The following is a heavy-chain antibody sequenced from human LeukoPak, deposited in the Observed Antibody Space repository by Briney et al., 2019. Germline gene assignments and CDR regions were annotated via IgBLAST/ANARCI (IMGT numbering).Heavy chain of an antibody. CDR1: GGSFSDYY. Sequence: SETLSLTCAVYGGSFSDYYWTWVRQSPGKGLEWIGEINHSGSTNYNPSLKSRVTISADTSKSQFSLKVTSVTAADTALYYCARVAHPSRNGYYLGYWGQGILVPISS. D-gene: IGHD5-12*01. J-gene: IGHJ4*02. V-gene: IGHV4-34*01. CDR2: INHSGST. CDR3: ARVAHPSRNGYYLGY.